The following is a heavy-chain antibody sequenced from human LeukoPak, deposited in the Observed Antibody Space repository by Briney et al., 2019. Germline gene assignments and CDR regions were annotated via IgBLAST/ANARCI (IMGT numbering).Heavy chain of an antibody. V-gene: IGHV3-48*04. J-gene: IGHJ6*03. Sequence: PGGSLRLSCAASGSTFTEYSIIWVRQAPGKGLEWVSFISDISDRSSTIHYADSVKGRFTISRDNAERSVYLQMNSLRADDTAVYYCARVRGPTLKTCYMDVWGTGTTVTVSS. CDR1: GSTFTEYS. D-gene: IGHD3-10*01. CDR3: ARVRGPTLKTCYMDV. CDR2: ISDRSSTI.